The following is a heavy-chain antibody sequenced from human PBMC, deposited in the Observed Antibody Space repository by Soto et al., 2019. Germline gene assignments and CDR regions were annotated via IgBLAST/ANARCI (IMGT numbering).Heavy chain of an antibody. Sequence: ASVKVSCKASGYTFTSYDINWVRQATGQGLGWMGWMNPNSGNTGYAQKFQGRVNMTRNTSISTAYMELSSLRSVDKAVYYCERGSRIVPAAICPYSGYDGVVVYSYFFGMDVWGQGTTVTVSS. CDR1: GYTFTSYD. CDR2: MNPNSGNT. V-gene: IGHV1-8*01. CDR3: ERGSRIVPAAICPYSGYDGVVVYSYFFGMDV. D-gene: IGHD5-12*01. J-gene: IGHJ6*02.